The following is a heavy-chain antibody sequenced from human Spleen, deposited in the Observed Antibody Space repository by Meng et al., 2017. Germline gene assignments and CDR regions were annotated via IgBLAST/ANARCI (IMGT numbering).Heavy chain of an antibody. Sequence: ASVKVSCKVSGYTLAELSMHWVRQAPGKGLEGMGGFDPEDGETIYAQKFQGRVTMTEDTSTDTAYMELSSLRSEDTAVYYCATAGSFTSGSYFDWGQGTLGTVSS. CDR2: FDPEDGET. CDR1: GYTLAELS. CDR3: ATAGSFTSGSYFD. J-gene: IGHJ4*02. V-gene: IGHV1-24*01. D-gene: IGHD1-26*01.